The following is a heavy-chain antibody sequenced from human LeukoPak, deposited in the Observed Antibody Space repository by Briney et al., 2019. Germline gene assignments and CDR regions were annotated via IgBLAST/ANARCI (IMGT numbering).Heavy chain of an antibody. CDR2: ISSSSSYI. CDR1: GFTFSSYS. J-gene: IGHJ1*01. CDR3: ARDGTEATVTTFEYFQH. D-gene: IGHD4-17*01. V-gene: IGHV3-21*01. Sequence: GGSLRLSCAASGFTFSSYSMNWVRQAPGKGLEWVSSISSSSSYIYYADSVKGRFTISRDNAKNSLHLQMNSLRAEDTAAYYCARDGTEATVTTFEYFQHWGQGTLVTVSS.